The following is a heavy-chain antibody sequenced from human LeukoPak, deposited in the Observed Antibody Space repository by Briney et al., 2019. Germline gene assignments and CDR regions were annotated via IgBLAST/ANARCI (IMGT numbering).Heavy chain of an antibody. CDR1: GGSISSYY. V-gene: IGHV4-59*01. CDR3: ARRGSGSTLGAYYYYYMDV. D-gene: IGHD3-10*01. Sequence: SETLSLTCTVSGGSISSYYWSWIRQPPGKGLEWIGYTYYSGSTNYNPSLKSRVTISVDTSKNQFSLKLSSVTAADTAVYYCARRGSGSTLGAYYYYYMDVWGKGTTVTVSS. J-gene: IGHJ6*03. CDR2: TYYSGST.